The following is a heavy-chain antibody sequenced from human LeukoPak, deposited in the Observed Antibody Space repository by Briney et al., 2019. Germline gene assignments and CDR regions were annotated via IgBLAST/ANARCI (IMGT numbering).Heavy chain of an antibody. CDR2: INPKSGGT. D-gene: IGHD4-23*01. Sequence: ASVKVSCKASGYTFTDYFMNWVRQAPGQGLEWMGWINPKSGGTNYPQRFQGGVTMTRDTSISTAYMELSRLRSHDTAVYYCARGIYCGNSPLVDYWGQRTLVTVSS. CDR1: GYTFTDYF. CDR3: ARGIYCGNSPLVDY. J-gene: IGHJ4*02. V-gene: IGHV1-2*02.